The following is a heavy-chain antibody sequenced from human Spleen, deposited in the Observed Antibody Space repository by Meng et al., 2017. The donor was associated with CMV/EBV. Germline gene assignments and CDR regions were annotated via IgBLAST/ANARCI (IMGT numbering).Heavy chain of an antibody. J-gene: IGHJ4*02. CDR3: ARDGWGYGDSAFAY. Sequence: ASVKVSCKASGHTFTSYYFHWVRQAPGQGLQWMGWLNPNSGGTKYAQKFQGRVTMTRDTSISTAYMELSSLRSEDTAVCYCARDGWGYGDSAFAYWGQGTLVTVSS. CDR2: LNPNSGGT. CDR1: GHTFTSYY. D-gene: IGHD4-17*01. V-gene: IGHV1-2*02.